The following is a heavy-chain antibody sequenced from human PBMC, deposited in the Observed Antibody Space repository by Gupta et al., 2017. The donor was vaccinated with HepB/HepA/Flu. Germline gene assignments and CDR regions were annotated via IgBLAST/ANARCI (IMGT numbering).Heavy chain of an antibody. V-gene: IGHV3-48*02. CDR1: GFTFSSYS. CDR2: ISGSSSVI. D-gene: IGHD2-2*02. J-gene: IGHJ5*02. CDR3: ASSGLYCSSDNCYRKFDP. Sequence: EVQLVASGGGLVQPGGSLRLSCAASGFTFSSYSMSWVRQAPGKGLEWVSYISGSSSVIYYADSVKGRFTISRDNAENSLYLQMNSLKDEDTAVYYCASSGLYCSSDNCYRKFDPWGQGTLVTVSS.